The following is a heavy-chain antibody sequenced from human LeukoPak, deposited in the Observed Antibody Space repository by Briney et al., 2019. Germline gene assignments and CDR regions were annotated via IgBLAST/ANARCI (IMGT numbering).Heavy chain of an antibody. CDR1: GCALTSYY. J-gene: IGHJ4*02. D-gene: IGHD2-15*01. CDR3: ARGRYCSGGSCVPHFDY. V-gene: IGHV1-2*02. Sequence: SLKDSCKASGCALTSYYMHWVRQAPGQKLEWMGWINPNSGGTNYAQKFQGRVTMTRDTSISTAYMELSMLRSDDTAVYYRARGRYCSGGSCVPHFDYWGQGTLVTVSS. CDR2: INPNSGGT.